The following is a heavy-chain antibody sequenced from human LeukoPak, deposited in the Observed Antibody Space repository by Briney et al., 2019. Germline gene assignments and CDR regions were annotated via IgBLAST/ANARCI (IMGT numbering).Heavy chain of an antibody. Sequence: GGSLRLSCAPPGFTFDDYGMSWVRHAPGKGLEWVSGINWNGDSTGYADSVKGRFTISRDSAKNSLYLQMNSLRAEDTALYYCARQTYDSDVDYWGQGTLVTVSS. V-gene: IGHV3-20*04. CDR1: GFTFDDYG. D-gene: IGHD3-10*01. J-gene: IGHJ4*02. CDR2: INWNGDST. CDR3: ARQTYDSDVDY.